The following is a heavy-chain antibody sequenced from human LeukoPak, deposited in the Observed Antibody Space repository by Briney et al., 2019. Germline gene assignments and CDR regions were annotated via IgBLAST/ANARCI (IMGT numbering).Heavy chain of an antibody. Sequence: PSQTLSLTCTVSGGSITSGGYYWSWIRQHPGKGLEWIGYIYYSGSTYYNQSLKSRVTISVDTSKNQFSLKLSSVTAADTAVYYCARATVTVNWFDPWGQGTLVTVSS. CDR3: ARATVTVNWFDP. D-gene: IGHD4-17*01. CDR2: IYYSGST. CDR1: GGSITSGGYY. J-gene: IGHJ5*02. V-gene: IGHV4-31*03.